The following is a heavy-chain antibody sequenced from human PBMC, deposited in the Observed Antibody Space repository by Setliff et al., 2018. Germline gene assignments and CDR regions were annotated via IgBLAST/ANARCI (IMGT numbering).Heavy chain of an antibody. Sequence: ASVKVSCKAFGYSLSNYVMNWVRQAPGQGLEWMGWINTKTGDPTYAQGYTGRFAFSLDTSDSATYLDISNLKAEDTATYYCARADHLVTTTFDYWGQGTLVTVS. CDR1: GYSLSNYV. CDR3: ARADHLVTTTFDY. D-gene: IGHD4-17*01. J-gene: IGHJ4*01. CDR2: INTKTGDP. V-gene: IGHV7-4-1*02.